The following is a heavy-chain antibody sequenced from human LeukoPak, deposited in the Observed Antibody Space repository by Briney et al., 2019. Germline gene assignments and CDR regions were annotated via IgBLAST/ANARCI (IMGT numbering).Heavy chain of an antibody. Sequence: PGGSLRLSCVVSGFPFHFYELNWVRQAPGKGLEWVSNIGASGTSKYYADSVKGRFSISRDNAKSSLFLQMNSLRVDDTAVYYCSLLAVASDFDYWGQGVLVTVSS. V-gene: IGHV3-48*03. J-gene: IGHJ4*02. CDR3: SLLAVASDFDY. CDR2: IGASGTSK. CDR1: GFPFHFYE. D-gene: IGHD6-19*01.